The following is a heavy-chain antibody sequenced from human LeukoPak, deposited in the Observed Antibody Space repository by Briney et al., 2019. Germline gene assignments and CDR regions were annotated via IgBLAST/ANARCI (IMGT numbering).Heavy chain of an antibody. D-gene: IGHD4-23*01. CDR3: ARDPDYGGNSGYFDY. Sequence: SETLSLTCTVSGGSISSHYWSWIRQPPGKGPEWIGYIYYSGSTNYNPSLKSRVTISVDTSKNQFSLKLSSVTAADTAVYYCARDPDYGGNSGYFDYWGQGTLVTVSS. J-gene: IGHJ4*02. V-gene: IGHV4-59*11. CDR1: GGSISSHY. CDR2: IYYSGST.